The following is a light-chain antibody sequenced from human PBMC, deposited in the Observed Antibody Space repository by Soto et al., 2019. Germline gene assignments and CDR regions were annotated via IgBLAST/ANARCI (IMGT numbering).Light chain of an antibody. J-gene: IGKJ1*01. CDR2: KAS. CDR1: QSISTW. Sequence: DIQMTQSPSTLSASVGEGVTITCRASQSISTWLSWYQQKPGKAPKVLIYKASNLQSGVSSRFSGSGSGTEFTLTISSLQPDDFATYYCHQYNYYRPTFGQGAKV. CDR3: HQYNYYRPT. V-gene: IGKV1-5*03.